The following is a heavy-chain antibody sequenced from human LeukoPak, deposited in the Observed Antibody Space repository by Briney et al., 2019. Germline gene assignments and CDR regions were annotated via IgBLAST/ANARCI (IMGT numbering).Heavy chain of an antibody. V-gene: IGHV4-39*01. CDR1: GGSISSGSYY. D-gene: IGHD2-15*01. J-gene: IGHJ4*02. Sequence: PSETLSLTCTVSGGSISSGSYYWGWIRQPPGKGLEWIGSIYYSGSTYYNPSLKSRVTISVDTSKNQFSLKLSSVTAADTAVYYCATGSSPSYYFDYWGQGTLVTVSS. CDR3: ATGSSPSYYFDY. CDR2: IYYSGST.